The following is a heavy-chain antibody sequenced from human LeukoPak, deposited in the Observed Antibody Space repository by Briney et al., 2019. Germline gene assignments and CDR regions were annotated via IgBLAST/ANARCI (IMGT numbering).Heavy chain of an antibody. CDR2: ISSSSSYI. CDR3: ARLITASTPSDVRIES. Sequence: GGSLRLSCAASGFTFSSYSMNWVRQAPGKGLEWVSSISSSSSYIYYADSVKGRFTISRDNAKNSLYLQMNSLRAADTAVYYCARLITASTPSDVRIESWGQGTLSSSPQ. V-gene: IGHV3-21*04. J-gene: IGHJ4*02. CDR1: GFTFSSYS. D-gene: IGHD3-16*01.